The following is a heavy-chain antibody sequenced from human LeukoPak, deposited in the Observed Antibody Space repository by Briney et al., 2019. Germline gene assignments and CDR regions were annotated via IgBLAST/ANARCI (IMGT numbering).Heavy chain of an antibody. Sequence: GASVKISCKVSGYTFTDSYMHWVQQAPGKGLKRMGLVDPEDGETIYAEKFQGRVTITADSSTDTAYMELSSLRSEDTAVYYCATDPFDSSGHVACDFWGQGTMVTVSS. D-gene: IGHD3-22*01. CDR2: VDPEDGET. V-gene: IGHV1-69-2*01. CDR1: GYTFTDSY. J-gene: IGHJ3*01. CDR3: ATDPFDSSGHVACDF.